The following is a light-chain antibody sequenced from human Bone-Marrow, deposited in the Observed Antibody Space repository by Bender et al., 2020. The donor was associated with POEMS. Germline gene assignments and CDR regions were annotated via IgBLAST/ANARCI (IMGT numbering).Light chain of an antibody. J-gene: IGLJ3*02. V-gene: IGLV1-44*01. Sequence: QSVLTQPPSASGTPGQRVTISCSGGSSNIGAHAVNWYQHHPGKAPKLLIYSSHRRPSEVPDRFSGSRSGTSASLAISGLQSEDEADYYCAVWDDSLNGWVFGGGTKLTVL. CDR2: SSH. CDR1: SSNIGAHA. CDR3: AVWDDSLNGWV.